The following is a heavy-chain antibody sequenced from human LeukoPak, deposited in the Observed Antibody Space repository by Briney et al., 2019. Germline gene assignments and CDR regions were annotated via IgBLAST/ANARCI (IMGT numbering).Heavy chain of an antibody. CDR1: GFTFSSYA. CDR2: ISGSGGST. J-gene: IGHJ6*02. D-gene: IGHD1-20*01. Sequence: GGSLRLSCAASGFTFSSYAMSWVRQAPGKGLEWVSAISGSGGSTYYADSVKGRFTISRDNFKNTLYLQMNSLRAEDTAVYYCARGYNWNLLGRYYYYYGMDVWGQGTTVTVSS. V-gene: IGHV3-23*01. CDR3: ARGYNWNLLGRYYYYYGMDV.